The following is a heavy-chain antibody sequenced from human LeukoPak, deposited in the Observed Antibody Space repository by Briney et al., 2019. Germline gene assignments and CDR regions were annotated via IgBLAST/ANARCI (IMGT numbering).Heavy chain of an antibody. J-gene: IGHJ5*01. V-gene: IGHV1-2*02. Sequence: EASVKVSCKASGYTFSDYYMNWVRQAPGQGLEWMGWISPNGDVTNYAQKFQGRVTMTRDASISTAYMELTSLTSDDTAVYYCARWGGVQFDSWGQGTLVTVSS. CDR1: GYTFSDYY. CDR2: ISPNGDVT. D-gene: IGHD2-8*01. CDR3: ARWGGVQFDS.